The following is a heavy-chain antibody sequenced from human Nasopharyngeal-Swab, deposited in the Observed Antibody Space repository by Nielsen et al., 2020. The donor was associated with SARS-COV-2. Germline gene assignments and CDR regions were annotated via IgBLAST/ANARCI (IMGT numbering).Heavy chain of an antibody. Sequence: GSLKISCTASGFTFSSYAMSWVRQAPGKGLVWVSEISGSGGSTYYAESVKGRFTISRDNSKNTLYLQMSSLRAEDTAIYYCAKDLGVESPLWFDYWGQGTLLTVSS. CDR3: AKDLGVESPLWFDY. V-gene: IGHV3-23*01. D-gene: IGHD4-23*01. CDR1: GFTFSSYA. J-gene: IGHJ4*02. CDR2: ISGSGGST.